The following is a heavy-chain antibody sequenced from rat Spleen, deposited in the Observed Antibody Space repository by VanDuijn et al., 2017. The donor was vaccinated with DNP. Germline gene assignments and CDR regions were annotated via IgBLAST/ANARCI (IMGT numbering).Heavy chain of an antibody. CDR3: ASLYNSGYYFDY. J-gene: IGHJ2*01. V-gene: IGHV5-22*01. CDR1: GFTFSDYY. CDR2: IRYDGGSP. Sequence: EVQLVESGGGLVQPGRSLKLSCAASGFTFSDYYMAWVRQAPTKGLEWVAYIRYDGGSPYYGDSVKGRFTISRDNAKSTLYLQMNSLRSEDMATYYCASLYNSGYYFDYWGQGVMVTVSS. D-gene: IGHD4-3*01.